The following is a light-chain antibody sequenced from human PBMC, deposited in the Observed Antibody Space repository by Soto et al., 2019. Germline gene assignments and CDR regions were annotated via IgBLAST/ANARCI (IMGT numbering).Light chain of an antibody. Sequence: EIVLTQSPGTLSLSPGERATLSCRARQSVSSNYLAWYQQKPGQAPRLLIYGASSRATGIPDRFSGSGSGTDFTLTISRLEPGDFAVYYCQHYGSSLSITFGQGTRLEIK. CDR3: QHYGSSLSIT. V-gene: IGKV3-20*01. CDR1: QSVSSNY. CDR2: GAS. J-gene: IGKJ5*01.